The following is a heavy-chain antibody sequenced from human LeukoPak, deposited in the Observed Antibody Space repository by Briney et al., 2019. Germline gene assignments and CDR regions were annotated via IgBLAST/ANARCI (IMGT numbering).Heavy chain of an antibody. CDR3: ARAYDFWSGYWNYFDY. V-gene: IGHV1-2*04. J-gene: IGHJ4*02. D-gene: IGHD3-3*01. Sequence: GASVKVSCKASGYTFTGYYMHWVRQAPGQGLEWMGWIKPNSGGTNYAQKCEGWYTMTRDTSISTAYMELSRLRSDDTAVYYCARAYDFWSGYWNYFDYWGQGTLVTVSS. CDR2: IKPNSGGT. CDR1: GYTFTGYY.